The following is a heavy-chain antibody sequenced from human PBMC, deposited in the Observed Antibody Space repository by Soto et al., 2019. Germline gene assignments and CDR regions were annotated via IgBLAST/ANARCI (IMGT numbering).Heavy chain of an antibody. CDR3: ARDRDYDFWSGLDY. CDR2: ISYDGSNK. V-gene: IGHV3-30-3*01. J-gene: IGHJ4*02. CDR1: GFTFSSYA. D-gene: IGHD3-3*01. Sequence: QVQLVESGGGVVQPGRSLRLSCAASGFTFSSYAMHWVRQAPGKGLEWVAVISYDGSNKYYADSVKGRFTISRDNSKNTLYLQMNSLRAEDTAVYYCARDRDYDFWSGLDYCGQGTLVTVSS.